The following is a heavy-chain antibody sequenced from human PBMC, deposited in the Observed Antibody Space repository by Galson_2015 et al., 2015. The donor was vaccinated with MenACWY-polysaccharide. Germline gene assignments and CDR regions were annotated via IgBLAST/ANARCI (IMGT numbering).Heavy chain of an antibody. V-gene: IGHV3-23*01. CDR3: VKAHETSGWNRGPGY. D-gene: IGHD1-1*01. CDR2: ISLDGRNT. J-gene: IGHJ4*02. Sequence: SLRLACAAYGFTFTSYTMSWIRQAPGKGPEWVTVISLDGRNTYYADPVKGRFTISRDNSKNTLYLQMHDLRAEDTAVYYCVKAHETSGWNRGPGYWGQGTLLTVSS. CDR1: GFTFTSYT.